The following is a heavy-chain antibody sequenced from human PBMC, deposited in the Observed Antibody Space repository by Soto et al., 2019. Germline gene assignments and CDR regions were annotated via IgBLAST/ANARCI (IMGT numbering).Heavy chain of an antibody. Sequence: QVQLQQWGAGLLKPSETLSLTCAVYGGSFSDYYWSWIRQSPGKGLEWIGEINHSGNTNYNPSRKTRVSMSVDTSTSQSSLNLNSVTAADTAVYYCARGRKSYDTSSYYSPRKWFDPWGQGTLVTVSS. D-gene: IGHD3-9*01. J-gene: IGHJ5*02. CDR3: ARGRKSYDTSSYYSPRKWFDP. CDR2: INHSGNT. V-gene: IGHV4-34*02. CDR1: GGSFSDYY.